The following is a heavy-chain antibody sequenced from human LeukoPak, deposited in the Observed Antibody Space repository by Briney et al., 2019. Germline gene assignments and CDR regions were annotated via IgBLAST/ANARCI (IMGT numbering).Heavy chain of an antibody. CDR2: IYYSGST. D-gene: IGHD3-10*01. V-gene: IGHV4-59*01. Sequence: SETLSLTCTVSGGSISSYYWSWIRQPPGKGLEWIGYIYYSGSTNYKPSLKSRVTVSVDTSKNQFSLKLSSVTAADTAVYYCARGGYYGSGNDFRFDPWGQGTLVTVSS. CDR3: ARGGYYGSGNDFRFDP. CDR1: GGSISSYY. J-gene: IGHJ5*02.